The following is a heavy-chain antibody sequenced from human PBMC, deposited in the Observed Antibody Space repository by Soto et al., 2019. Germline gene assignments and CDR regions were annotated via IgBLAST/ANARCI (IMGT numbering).Heavy chain of an antibody. V-gene: IGHV1-69*13. J-gene: IGHJ5*02. D-gene: IGHD3-22*01. CDR1: GGTFSSYA. CDR2: IIPIFGTA. CDR3: ARVKGSDSSGYYGENWFDP. Sequence: SVKVSCKAAGGTFSSYAISWVRQAPGQGLEWMGGIIPIFGTANYAQKFQGRVTITADESTSTAYMELSSLRSEDTAVYYCARVKGSDSSGYYGENWFDPWGQGTLVTVSS.